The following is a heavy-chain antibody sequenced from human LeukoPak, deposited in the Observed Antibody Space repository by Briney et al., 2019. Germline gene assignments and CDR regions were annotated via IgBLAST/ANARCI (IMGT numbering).Heavy chain of an antibody. V-gene: IGHV1-69*13. J-gene: IGHJ4*02. Sequence: ASVKVSCKASGGTFSSYAISWVRQAPGQGLEWMGGIIPIFGTANYAQKFQGRVTTTADESTSTAYMELSSLRSEDTAVYYCARVKTYYYDSSGYFDYWGQGTLVTVSS. D-gene: IGHD3-22*01. CDR2: IIPIFGTA. CDR3: ARVKTYYYDSSGYFDY. CDR1: GGTFSSYA.